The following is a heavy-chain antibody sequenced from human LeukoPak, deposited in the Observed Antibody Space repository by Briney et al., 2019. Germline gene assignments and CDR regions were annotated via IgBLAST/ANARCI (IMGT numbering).Heavy chain of an antibody. CDR3: AKTGDYYDSSGYYYDN. D-gene: IGHD3-22*01. J-gene: IGHJ4*02. CDR2: INPNSGGT. Sequence: ASVKVSCKASGYTFTGYYMHWVRQAPGQGLEWMGWINPNSGGTNYAQKFQGRVTMTRDTSISTAYMGLSRLRSDDTAVYYCAKTGDYYDSSGYYYDNWGQGTLVTVSS. CDR1: GYTFTGYY. V-gene: IGHV1-2*02.